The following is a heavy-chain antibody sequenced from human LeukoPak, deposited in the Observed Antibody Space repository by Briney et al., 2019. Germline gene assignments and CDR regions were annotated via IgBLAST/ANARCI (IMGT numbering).Heavy chain of an antibody. D-gene: IGHD5-24*01. CDR3: ARHGVEGYNGAFHI. J-gene: IGHJ3*02. Sequence: AESLQIFCKASGHIFTNYWIAWVRQMPGKGLEWMGIIYPGDSDSRYSPSFQGHVTISADKSISTAYLQWSSLKASDTAMYYCARHGVEGYNGAFHIWGQGAIVSVSS. CDR1: GHIFTNYW. V-gene: IGHV5-51*01. CDR2: IYPGDSDS.